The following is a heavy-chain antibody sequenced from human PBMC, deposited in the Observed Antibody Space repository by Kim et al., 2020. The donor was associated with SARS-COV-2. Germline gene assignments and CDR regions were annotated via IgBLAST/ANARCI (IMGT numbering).Heavy chain of an antibody. Sequence: SVKVSCKASGGTFSSYAISWVRQAPGQGLEWMGGIIPIFGTANYAQKFQGRVTITADESTSTAYMELSSLRSEDTAVYYCARVMHYYDSSGYYHSGYFDYWGQGTLVTVSS. CDR1: GGTFSSYA. CDR3: ARVMHYYDSSGYYHSGYFDY. D-gene: IGHD3-22*01. J-gene: IGHJ4*02. V-gene: IGHV1-69*13. CDR2: IIPIFGTA.